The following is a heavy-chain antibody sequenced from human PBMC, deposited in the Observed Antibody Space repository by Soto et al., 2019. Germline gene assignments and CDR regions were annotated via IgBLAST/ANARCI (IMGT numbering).Heavy chain of an antibody. CDR1: GYTFTSYD. Sequence: QVQLVQSGAEVKKPGASVKVSRKASGYTFTSYDINWVRQATGQGLEWMGWMNPNSGNTGYAQKFQGRVTMTRNTSISTAYMELSSLRSEDTAVYYCARGIRDFWSGYYNNWFDPWGQGTLVTVSS. D-gene: IGHD3-3*01. CDR3: ARGIRDFWSGYYNNWFDP. CDR2: MNPNSGNT. J-gene: IGHJ5*02. V-gene: IGHV1-8*01.